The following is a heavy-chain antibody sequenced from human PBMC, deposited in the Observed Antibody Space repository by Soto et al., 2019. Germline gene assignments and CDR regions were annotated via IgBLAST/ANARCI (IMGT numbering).Heavy chain of an antibody. CDR3: ARVPYSSSSGVYYYGMDV. J-gene: IGHJ6*02. V-gene: IGHV3-7*05. D-gene: IGHD6-6*01. CDR2: IKQDGSEK. Sequence: PGGSLRLSCAASGFTFSSYWMSWVRQAPGKGLEWVANIKQDGSEKYYVDSVKGRFTISRDNAKNSLYLQMNSLRAEDTAVYYCARVPYSSSSGVYYYGMDVWGQGTTVTVSS. CDR1: GFTFSSYW.